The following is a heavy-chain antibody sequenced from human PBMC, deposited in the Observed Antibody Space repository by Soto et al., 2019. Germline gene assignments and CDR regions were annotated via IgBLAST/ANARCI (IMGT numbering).Heavy chain of an antibody. D-gene: IGHD3-10*01. V-gene: IGHV3-7*05. CDR2: IKEDGSET. CDR3: VRYGVGLDY. CDR1: GFTFSQFW. Sequence: GGSLRLSCAASGFTFSQFWMNWVRQAPGKGLEWVAKIKEDGSETYYVDSVKGRFTISRDNAKNSLYLQMNSLRAEDTAVYHCVRYGVGLDYWGQGTLVTVSS. J-gene: IGHJ4*02.